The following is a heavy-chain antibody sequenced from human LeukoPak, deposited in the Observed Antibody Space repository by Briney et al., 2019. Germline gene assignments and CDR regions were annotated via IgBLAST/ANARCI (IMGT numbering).Heavy chain of an antibody. J-gene: IGHJ2*01. V-gene: IGHV1-18*01. D-gene: IGHD2/OR15-2a*01. CDR3: ARVGLLCGTTDWFFDL. CDR2: ISVYNGNT. CDR1: GYTFTTYG. Sequence: ASVKVSCKTSGYTFTTYGISWVRQAPGQGLEWMGWISVYNGNTNYVQKLQGRVTMTTDTSTSTAYMELRSLRSDDTAIYYCARVGLLCGTTDWFFDLWGRGTLVTVSS.